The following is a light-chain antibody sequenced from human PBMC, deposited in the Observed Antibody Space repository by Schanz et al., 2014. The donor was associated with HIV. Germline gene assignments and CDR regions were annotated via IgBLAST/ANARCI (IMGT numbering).Light chain of an antibody. CDR1: SSEVGGYNY. CDR3: SSYTSPRPLRL. V-gene: IGLV2-14*03. CDR2: DVS. Sequence: QSALTQPASVSGSPGQSIRIKGKGNSSEVGGYNYVHWSQRHPGKAPKLMIYDVSDRPSGVSNRFSGSKSGNTASLSISGLQAEDEADYYCSSYTSPRPLRLFGTGTKLTVL. J-gene: IGLJ1*01.